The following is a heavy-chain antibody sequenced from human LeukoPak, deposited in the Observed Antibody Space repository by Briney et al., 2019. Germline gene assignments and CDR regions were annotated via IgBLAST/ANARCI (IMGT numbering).Heavy chain of an antibody. CDR1: GFTFTHHA. V-gene: IGHV3-33*01. J-gene: IGHJ4*02. D-gene: IGHD4-11*01. Sequence: GGSLRLSCGASGFTFTHHAMHWVRQAPGKGLEWVAVIWSDATNKYYADSVKGRFATSRDDSNNMVYLQMNSLRVEDTAVYYCARDVQRGFDYTNSLDYWGQGTLVTVSS. CDR2: IWSDATNK. CDR3: ARDVQRGFDYTNSLDY.